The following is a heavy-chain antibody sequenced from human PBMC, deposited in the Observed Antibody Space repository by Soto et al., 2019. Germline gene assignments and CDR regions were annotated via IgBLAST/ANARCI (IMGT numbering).Heavy chain of an antibody. J-gene: IGHJ4*02. Sequence: EVQLVESGGGLVQPGGSLRLSCAASGFTFSSYWLHWVRQAPGKGLVWVSRIKTDGSITDYADSVKGRFTISRDNAKDTLYLQTNSLSAEDTAVYYCAKREGNTYGLFHWGQGTLVNVSS. CDR2: IKTDGSIT. V-gene: IGHV3-74*01. D-gene: IGHD4-17*01. CDR3: AKREGNTYGLFH. CDR1: GFTFSSYW.